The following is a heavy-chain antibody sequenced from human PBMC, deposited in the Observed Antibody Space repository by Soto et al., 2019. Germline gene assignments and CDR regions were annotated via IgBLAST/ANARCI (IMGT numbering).Heavy chain of an antibody. Sequence: PGGSLRLSCAASGFTLSRHTMNWVRQAPGKGLEWVSFIGSRTSDIYYADSVKGRFTISRDNAKNSLYLDLTRLRAEDTAVYFCVRDYYDTRGYPNIFDMSGQGTMFTVSS. CDR1: GFTLSRHT. CDR3: VRDYYDTRGYPNIFDM. CDR2: IGSRTSDI. D-gene: IGHD3-16*01. J-gene: IGHJ3*02. V-gene: IGHV3-21*01.